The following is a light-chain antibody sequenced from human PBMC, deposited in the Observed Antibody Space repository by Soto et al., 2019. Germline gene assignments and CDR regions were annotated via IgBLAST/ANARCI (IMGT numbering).Light chain of an antibody. J-gene: IGKJ5*01. CDR3: QQSYSTLG. V-gene: IGKV1-39*01. Sequence: DIQMTQSPSTLSASVGDRVTITCRASQSISSWLAWYQQKPGKAPKLLIYDASSLESGVPSRFSGSGSGTDFTLTISSLQPEDFATYYCQQSYSTLGFGQGTRLEI. CDR2: DAS. CDR1: QSISSW.